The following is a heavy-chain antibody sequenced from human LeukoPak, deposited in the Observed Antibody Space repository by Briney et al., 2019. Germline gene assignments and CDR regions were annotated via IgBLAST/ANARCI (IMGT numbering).Heavy chain of an antibody. Sequence: GGSLRLSCVASGFTFSSYSMNWVRQAPGKGLEWGSSIDSSGSFKYFADSVKGRFTISRDNAKNSLYLQVNSLRDEDTAVYYCARDRGSGWYGDLGYWGQGTLVTVSS. V-gene: IGHV3-21*01. J-gene: IGHJ4*02. CDR2: IDSSGSFK. D-gene: IGHD6-19*01. CDR3: ARDRGSGWYGDLGY. CDR1: GFTFSSYS.